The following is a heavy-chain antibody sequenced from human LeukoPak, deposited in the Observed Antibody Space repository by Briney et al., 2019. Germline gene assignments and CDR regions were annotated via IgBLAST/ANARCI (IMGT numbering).Heavy chain of an antibody. V-gene: IGHV4-59*01. CDR3: ARTISSSWGAEYFQH. CDR2: IYYSGST. J-gene: IGHJ1*01. Sequence: SETLSLTCTVSGGSISSYYWSWIRQPPGKGLEWIGCIYYSGSTNYNPSLKSRVTISVDTSKNQFSLKLSSVTAADTAVYYCARTISSSWGAEYFQHWGQGTLVTVSS. D-gene: IGHD6-13*01. CDR1: GGSISSYY.